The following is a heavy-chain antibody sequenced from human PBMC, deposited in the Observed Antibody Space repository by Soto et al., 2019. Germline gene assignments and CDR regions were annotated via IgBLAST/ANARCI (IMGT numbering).Heavy chain of an antibody. CDR1: GGTFSSYA. CDR2: IIPIVGTA. D-gene: IGHD3-22*01. V-gene: IGHV1-69*01. CDR3: ARSRYYYDSSGYYQSFDY. J-gene: IGHJ4*02. Sequence: QVQLVQSGAEVKKPGSSVKVSCKASGGTFSSYAISWVRQAPGQGLEWMGGIIPIVGTANYAQKFQGRVTITADESTSTAYMELSSLRSEDTAVYYCARSRYYYDSSGYYQSFDYWGQGTLVTVSS.